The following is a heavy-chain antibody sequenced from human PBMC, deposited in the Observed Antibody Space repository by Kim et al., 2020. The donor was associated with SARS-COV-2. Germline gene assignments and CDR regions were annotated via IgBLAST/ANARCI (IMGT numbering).Heavy chain of an antibody. D-gene: IGHD3-10*01. CDR2: IYYSGST. J-gene: IGHJ3*02. Sequence: SETLSLTCTVSGGSISSYYWSWIRQPPGKGLEWIGYIYYSGSTNYNPSLKSRVTISVDTSKNQFSLKLSSVTAADTAVYYCARSWVHGSDPGGAFDIWGQGTMVTVSS. CDR1: GGSISSYY. CDR3: ARSWVHGSDPGGAFDI. V-gene: IGHV4-59*01.